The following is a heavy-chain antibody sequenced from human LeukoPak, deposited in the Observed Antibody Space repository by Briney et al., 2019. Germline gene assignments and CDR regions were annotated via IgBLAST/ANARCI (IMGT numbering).Heavy chain of an antibody. Sequence: GGSLRLSCAASGFSFSNSGMHWVRQAPGKGLEWVGRIKSKTDGGTTDYAAPVKGRFTISRDDSKNTLYLQMNSLKTEDTAVYYCTTGELHIVVVTANFDYWGQGTLVTVSS. V-gene: IGHV3-15*01. D-gene: IGHD2-21*02. CDR1: GFSFSNSG. CDR3: TTGELHIVVVTANFDY. CDR2: IKSKTDGGTT. J-gene: IGHJ4*02.